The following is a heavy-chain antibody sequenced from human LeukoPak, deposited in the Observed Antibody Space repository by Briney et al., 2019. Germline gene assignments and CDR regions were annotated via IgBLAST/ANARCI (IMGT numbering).Heavy chain of an antibody. CDR1: GFTFSSYG. J-gene: IGHJ4*02. CDR3: AKADYYGSGSYLDY. D-gene: IGHD3-10*01. V-gene: IGHV3-23*01. CDR2: ISGSGGST. Sequence: PGGSLRLSCAASGFTFSSYGMTWVRQAPGKGLEWVSAISGSGGSTYYADSVKGRFTISRDNSKNTLYLQMNSLRAEDTAVYYCAKADYYGSGSYLDYWGQGTLVTVSS.